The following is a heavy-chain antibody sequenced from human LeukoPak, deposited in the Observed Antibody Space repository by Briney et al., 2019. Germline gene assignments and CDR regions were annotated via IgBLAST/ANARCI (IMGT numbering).Heavy chain of an antibody. CDR3: ARVVAAAGNNWFDP. CDR2: IHDSGST. D-gene: IGHD6-13*01. V-gene: IGHV4-30-4*07. Sequence: SETLSLTCVVSGDSLSSGGYSWRWLRQTPGKGLEWIAYIHDSGSTYNNPSLKSRLSISIDMSKNQFSLKLNSVTAADTAVYYCARVVAAAGNNWFDPWGQGTLVTVSS. CDR1: GDSLSSGGYS. J-gene: IGHJ5*02.